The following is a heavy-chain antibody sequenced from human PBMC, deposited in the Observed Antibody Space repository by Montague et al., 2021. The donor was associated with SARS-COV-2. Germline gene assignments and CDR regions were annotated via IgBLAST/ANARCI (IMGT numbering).Heavy chain of an antibody. CDR1: GASITDFY. Sequence: SETLSLTCTVSGASITDFYWSWIRQPPGKGLQWVGYVHHSGITNYNPSLKSRVTTSIDTPKSRFSLNLRSVTAADTAVYFCARITEVVPFDFWGRGTLVSVSS. V-gene: IGHV4-59*01. D-gene: IGHD2-15*01. J-gene: IGHJ4*02. CDR3: ARITEVVPFDF. CDR2: VHHSGIT.